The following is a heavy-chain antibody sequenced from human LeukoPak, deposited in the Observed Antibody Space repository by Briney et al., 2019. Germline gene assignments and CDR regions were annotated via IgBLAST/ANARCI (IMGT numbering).Heavy chain of an antibody. Sequence: ASVKVSCNASGGTFSSYAISWVRQAPGQGLEWMGRIIPIFGTANYAQKFQGRVTITSSESPRTAYMELSSLRSEDTAVYYCARAGERVAFDYWGQGTLVTVSS. CDR3: ARAGERVAFDY. CDR1: GGTFSSYA. CDR2: IIPIFGTA. D-gene: IGHD2-15*01. V-gene: IGHV1-69*13. J-gene: IGHJ4*02.